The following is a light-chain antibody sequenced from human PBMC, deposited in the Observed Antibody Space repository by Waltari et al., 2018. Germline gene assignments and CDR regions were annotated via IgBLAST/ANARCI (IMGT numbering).Light chain of an antibody. Sequence: EIVLTQSPGTLSLSPGERATLSGRASQSVSSSYLAWYQQKPGQAPRLLIYGASSRATGIPDRFSGSGSGTDFTLTISRLEPEDFAVYYCQQYGSSPPVITFGQGTRLEIK. CDR2: GAS. CDR3: QQYGSSPPVIT. J-gene: IGKJ5*01. CDR1: QSVSSSY. V-gene: IGKV3-20*01.